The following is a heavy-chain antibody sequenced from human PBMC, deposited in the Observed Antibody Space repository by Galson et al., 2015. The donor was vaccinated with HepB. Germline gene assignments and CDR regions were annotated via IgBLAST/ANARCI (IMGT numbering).Heavy chain of an antibody. Sequence: SVKVSCKASGYTFTSYYMHWVRQAPGQGLEWMGIINPSGGSTSYAQKFQGRVTMTRDTSTSTVYMELSSLRSEDTAVYYCARDRCSSTSCYIRLDYWGQGTLVTVSS. D-gene: IGHD2-2*02. CDR2: INPSGGST. J-gene: IGHJ4*02. CDR3: ARDRCSSTSCYIRLDY. V-gene: IGHV1-46*01. CDR1: GYTFTSYY.